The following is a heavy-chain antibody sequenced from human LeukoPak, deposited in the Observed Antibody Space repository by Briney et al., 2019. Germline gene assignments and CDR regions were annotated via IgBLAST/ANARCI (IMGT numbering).Heavy chain of an antibody. CDR1: GFTFSSYG. CDR2: ISYDGSNK. J-gene: IGHJ6*02. CDR3: ARDGGRFSNYYYYGMDV. D-gene: IGHD3-3*01. V-gene: IGHV3-30*03. Sequence: GGSLRLSCAASGFTFSSYGMHWVRQAPGKGLEWVAVISYDGSNKYYADSVKGRFTISRDNSKNTPYLQMNSLRAEDTAVYYCARDGGRFSNYYYYGMDVWGQGTTVTVSS.